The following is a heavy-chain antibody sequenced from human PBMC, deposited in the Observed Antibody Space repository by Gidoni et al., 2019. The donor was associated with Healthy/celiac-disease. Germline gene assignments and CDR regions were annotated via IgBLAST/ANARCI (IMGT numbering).Heavy chain of an antibody. J-gene: IGHJ4*02. D-gene: IGHD3-22*01. CDR2: ISYDGSNK. CDR3: ARDPKPYYYDSSGYYFGY. CDR1: GFTLSSYA. Sequence: QVQLVESGGGVVQPGRSLRLSCAASGFTLSSYARHWVRQAPGKGLEWVAVISYDGSNKYYADSVKGRFTISRDNSKNTLYLQMNSLRAEDTAVYYCARDPKPYYYDSSGYYFGYWGQGTLVTVSS. V-gene: IGHV3-30-3*01.